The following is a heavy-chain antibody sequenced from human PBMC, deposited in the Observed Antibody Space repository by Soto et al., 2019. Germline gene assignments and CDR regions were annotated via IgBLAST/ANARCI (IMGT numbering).Heavy chain of an antibody. J-gene: IGHJ4*02. V-gene: IGHV4-34*01. D-gene: IGHD3-22*01. CDR1: GGSFSAYY. Sequence: SETLSLTCAVYGGSFSAYYWSWIRQPPGKGLEWIGEINHSGGTSYNPSLKGRVTISVDTSKSQFSLKLTSVTAADRAVYYCARGSVDTVDSSGFYEYWGRGTPVTVSS. CDR2: INHSGGT. CDR3: ARGSVDTVDSSGFYEY.